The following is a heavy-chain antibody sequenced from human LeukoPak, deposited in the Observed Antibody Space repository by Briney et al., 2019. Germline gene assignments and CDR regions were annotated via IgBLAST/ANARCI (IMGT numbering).Heavy chain of an antibody. J-gene: IGHJ4*02. CDR1: GFTFSDYY. D-gene: IGHD3-22*01. CDR2: INQDGSEK. V-gene: IGHV3-7*01. CDR3: ARDRGKWDFYDSSSYHFDTLGQ. Sequence: PGGSLRLSCAASGFTFAASGFTFSDYYMSWVRQAPGKGLEWVANINQDGSEKYYVDSVKGRFTISRDNAKNSLYLQMSSLRAEDTAVYYCARDRGKWDFYDSSSYHFDTLGQWGQGTLLTVSS.